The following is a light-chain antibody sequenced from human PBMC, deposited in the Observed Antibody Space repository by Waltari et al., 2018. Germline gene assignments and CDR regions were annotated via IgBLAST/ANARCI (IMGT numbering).Light chain of an antibody. CDR3: QVWDSISNHVV. CDR1: SVGSKS. V-gene: IGLV3-21*02. J-gene: IGLJ2*01. CDR2: DDS. Sequence: SYVLTQPPSVSVAPGQTATITCGGKSVGSKSVHWYQQKPGQAPVFVVYDDSDRPSGVPDRFSGSNSGNTATLTISRVEAGDEADYYCQVWDSISNHVVFGGGTRLTVL.